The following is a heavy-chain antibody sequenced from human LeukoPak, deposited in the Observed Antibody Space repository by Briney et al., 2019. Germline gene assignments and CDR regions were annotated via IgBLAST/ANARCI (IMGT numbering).Heavy chain of an antibody. CDR3: ARDNQSGYRYNWFDP. CDR2: IYYSGST. J-gene: IGHJ5*02. V-gene: IGHV4-59*01. D-gene: IGHD3-3*01. Sequence: SETLSLTCTVSGGSISSYYWSWIRQPPGKGLEWIGYIYYSGSTNYNPSLKSRVTISVDTSKNQFSLKLSSVTAADTAVYYCARDNQSGYRYNWFDPWGQGTLVTVSS. CDR1: GGSISSYY.